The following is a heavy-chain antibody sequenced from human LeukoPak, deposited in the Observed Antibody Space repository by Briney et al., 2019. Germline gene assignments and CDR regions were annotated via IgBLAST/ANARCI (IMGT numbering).Heavy chain of an antibody. CDR3: ARGATAGRFSLRPTGAYYMDV. V-gene: IGHV1-2*02. CDR2: INPNSGGT. Sequence: GASVKVSCKASGYTFTGYYMHWVRQAPGQGLEWMGWINPNSGGTNCAQKFQGRVTMTRDMSINTAYMELSSLRFDDTAVYYCARGATAGRFSLRPTGAYYMDVWGKGTTVTVSS. J-gene: IGHJ6*03. D-gene: IGHD6-13*01. CDR1: GYTFTGYY.